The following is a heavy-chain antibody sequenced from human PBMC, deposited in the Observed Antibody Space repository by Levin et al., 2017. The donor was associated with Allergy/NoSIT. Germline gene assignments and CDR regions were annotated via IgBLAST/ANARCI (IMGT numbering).Heavy chain of an antibody. CDR3: ARGLQQLFPFDY. V-gene: IGHV4-61*01. CDR2: IYNSGST. Sequence: SQTLSLPCTVSGGSVHSAKYYWSWIRQPPGKGLEWIGDIYNSGSTKNNPSLNSRVTITVDTSKNQFSLKLSSVTAADTAVYYCARGLQQLFPFDYWGQGTLVTVSS. J-gene: IGHJ4*02. D-gene: IGHD6-13*01. CDR1: GGSVHSAKYY.